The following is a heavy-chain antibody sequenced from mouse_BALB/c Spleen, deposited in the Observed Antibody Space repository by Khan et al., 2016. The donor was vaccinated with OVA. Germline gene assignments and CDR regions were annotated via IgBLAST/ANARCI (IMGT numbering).Heavy chain of an antibody. Sequence: QVQLQQPGAELVKPGASVKLSCTASGYPLTSYWLHWVKQRPGQGLEWIGEIDPSDSYTNYNQKFKGKATLTLDKSSSTPYMQLSSLTSEDSAVYYCARSFHYGSSTWFAYWGQGTLVTVSA. CDR1: GYPLTSYW. D-gene: IGHD1-1*01. CDR2: IDPSDSYT. J-gene: IGHJ3*01. CDR3: ARSFHYGSSTWFAY. V-gene: IGHV1-69*02.